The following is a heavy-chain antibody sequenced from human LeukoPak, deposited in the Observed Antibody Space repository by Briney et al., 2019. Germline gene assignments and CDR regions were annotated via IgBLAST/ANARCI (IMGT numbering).Heavy chain of an antibody. Sequence: SETLSLTCTVSGSSISSYYWSWIRQPPGKGLEWIGYIYYSGSTNYNPSLKSRVTISVDTSKNQFSLKLSSVTAADTAVYYCARAVERDYFDYWGQGTLVTVSS. CDR2: IYYSGST. D-gene: IGHD2-15*01. J-gene: IGHJ4*02. CDR1: GSSISSYY. CDR3: ARAVERDYFDY. V-gene: IGHV4-59*01.